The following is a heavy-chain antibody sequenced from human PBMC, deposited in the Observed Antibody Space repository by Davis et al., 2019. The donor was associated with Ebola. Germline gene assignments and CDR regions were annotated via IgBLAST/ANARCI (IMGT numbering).Heavy chain of an antibody. Sequence: ASVKVSCKASGYTFTIYDINWVRQATGQGLEWMGWMSSYNGNTNYDQKFQGRVTMTTDTTTSTAYMELRSLRSDDTAVYYCARTRYGDYGYFDLWGRGTLVTVSS. J-gene: IGHJ2*01. D-gene: IGHD4-17*01. CDR2: MSSYNGNT. V-gene: IGHV1-18*01. CDR3: ARTRYGDYGYFDL. CDR1: GYTFTIYD.